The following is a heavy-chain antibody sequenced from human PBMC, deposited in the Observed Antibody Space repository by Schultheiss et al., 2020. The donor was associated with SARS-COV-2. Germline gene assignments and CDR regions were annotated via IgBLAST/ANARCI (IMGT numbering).Heavy chain of an antibody. V-gene: IGHV3-23*01. D-gene: IGHD6-19*01. CDR3: ARDRSSGWPGFDY. Sequence: GGSLRLSCAASGFTFSSYAMSWVRQAPGKGLEWVSAISGSGGSTYYADSVKGRFTISRENAKNTLYLQMNSLRAEDTAVYYCARDRSSGWPGFDYWGQGTLVTVSS. CDR1: GFTFSSYA. CDR2: ISGSGGST. J-gene: IGHJ4*02.